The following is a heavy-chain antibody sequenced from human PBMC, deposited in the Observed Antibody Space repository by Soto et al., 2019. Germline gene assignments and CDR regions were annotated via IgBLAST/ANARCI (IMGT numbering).Heavy chain of an antibody. Sequence: GGSLRLSCAASGFTFSSYGMHWVRQAPGKGLEWVAVIWYDGSNKYYADSVKGRFTISRDNAKNSLYLQMNSLRAEDTAVYYCARDRIAVVGMDVWGQGTTVTVSS. V-gene: IGHV3-33*01. CDR3: ARDRIAVVGMDV. J-gene: IGHJ6*02. CDR1: GFTFSSYG. D-gene: IGHD6-19*01. CDR2: IWYDGSNK.